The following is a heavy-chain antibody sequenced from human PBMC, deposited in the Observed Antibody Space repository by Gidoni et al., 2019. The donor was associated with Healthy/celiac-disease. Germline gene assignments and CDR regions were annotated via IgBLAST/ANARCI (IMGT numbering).Heavy chain of an antibody. CDR3: ARDPYYYGSGSYYYPYYYYGMDV. Sequence: EVQLVESGGGLVKPGGSLRLSCAASGFTFSSYSMNWVRQAPGKGLEWVSSISSSSSYIYYADSVKGRFTISRDNAKNSLYLQMNSLRAEDTAVYYCARDPYYYGSGSYYYPYYYYGMDVWGQGTTVTVSS. CDR2: ISSSSSYI. D-gene: IGHD3-10*01. J-gene: IGHJ6*02. CDR1: GFTFSSYS. V-gene: IGHV3-21*01.